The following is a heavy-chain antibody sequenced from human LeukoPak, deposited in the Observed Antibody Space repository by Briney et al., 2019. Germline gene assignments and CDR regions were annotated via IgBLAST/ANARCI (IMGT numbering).Heavy chain of an antibody. CDR2: IYSGGST. V-gene: IGHV3-66*01. CDR3: ARDYPYYYDSSGYYSFDY. Sequence: GGSLRLSCAASGFTVSTNCMSWVRQAPGKGLEWVSVIYSGGSTYYADSVKGRFTISRDNSKNTLYLQMNSLRAEDTAVYYCARDYPYYYDSSGYYSFDYWGQGTLVTVSS. J-gene: IGHJ4*02. D-gene: IGHD3-22*01. CDR1: GFTVSTNC.